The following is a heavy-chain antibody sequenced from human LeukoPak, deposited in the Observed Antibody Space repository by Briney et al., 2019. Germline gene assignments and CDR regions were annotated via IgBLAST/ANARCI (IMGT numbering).Heavy chain of an antibody. CDR3: ARGLPGYGNGGAVFDL. CDR2: IYYSGST. V-gene: IGHV4-59*01. CDR1: GGSISSYY. J-gene: IGHJ3*01. D-gene: IGHD6-19*01. Sequence: SETLSLTCTVPGGSISSYYCSWFRQPPGKGLEWIGYIYYSGSTNYNPSLKIRVTISVDPSRNQFYVKLSSVTAADTAVYYCARGLPGYGNGGAVFDLWGQSTMVTVSS.